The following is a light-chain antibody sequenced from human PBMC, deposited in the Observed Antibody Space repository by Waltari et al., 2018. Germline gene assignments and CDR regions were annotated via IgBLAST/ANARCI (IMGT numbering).Light chain of an antibody. Sequence: QSALTQPRSVSGSPGQSGTISCTGTSSDVGGYNYVSWYQQHPGKAPKLMTYDVSKRPSGVPDRFSGSKSGNTASLTISGLHAEDEADYYCCSYAGSYTFAVFGTGTTVTVL. V-gene: IGLV2-11*01. J-gene: IGLJ1*01. CDR3: CSYAGSYTFAV. CDR2: DVS. CDR1: SSDVGGYNY.